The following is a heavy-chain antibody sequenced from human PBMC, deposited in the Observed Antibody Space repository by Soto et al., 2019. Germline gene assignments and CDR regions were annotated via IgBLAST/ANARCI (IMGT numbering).Heavy chain of an antibody. CDR2: IIPILGIA. CDR3: ARERVGHYYDSSGYLDY. J-gene: IGHJ4*02. D-gene: IGHD3-22*01. Sequence: ASVKVSCKASGGTFSSYTISWVRQAPGQGLEWMGRIIPILGIANYAQKFQGRVTITADKSTSTAYMELSSLRSEDTAVYYCARERVGHYYDSSGYLDYWGQGNLVTVSS. V-gene: IGHV1-69*04. CDR1: GGTFSSYT.